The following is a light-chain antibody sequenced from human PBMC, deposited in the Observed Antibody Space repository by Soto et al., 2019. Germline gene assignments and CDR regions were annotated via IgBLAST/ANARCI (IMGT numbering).Light chain of an antibody. CDR1: QSVSRY. CDR2: DAS. J-gene: IGKJ1*01. Sequence: EIVLTQSPVTLSLSPGERATLSCRASQSVSRYFAWYQQKPGQAPRLLIYDASNRATSVPARFSGSGSGTDFTLTISSLEPEDFAVYYCQQRSSWPVTFGQGTKVDIK. V-gene: IGKV3-11*01. CDR3: QQRSSWPVT.